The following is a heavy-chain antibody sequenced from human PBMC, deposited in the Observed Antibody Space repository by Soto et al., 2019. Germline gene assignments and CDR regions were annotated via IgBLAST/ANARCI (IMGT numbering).Heavy chain of an antibody. CDR3: ARDSRSDFWSGYYADYYGMDV. V-gene: IGHV4-4*02. CDR1: GGSISSSNW. CDR2: IYHSGST. J-gene: IGHJ6*02. D-gene: IGHD3-3*01. Sequence: RSLTCAVSGGSISSSNWWSWVRQPPGKGLEWIGEIYHSGSTNYNPSLKSRVTISVDKSKNQFSLKLSSVTAAVTAVYYCARDSRSDFWSGYYADYYGMDVWGQGTTVTVSS.